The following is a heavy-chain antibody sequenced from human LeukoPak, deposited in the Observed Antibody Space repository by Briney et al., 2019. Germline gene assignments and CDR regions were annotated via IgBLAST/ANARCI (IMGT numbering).Heavy chain of an antibody. D-gene: IGHD3-22*01. V-gene: IGHV4-39*01. Sequence: SETLSLTCTVSGDSISSSSYYWGWVRQPPGKGLEWIGDIYYSGSSYYSPSLKSRVTISLDTSKNQFSLKLRSGTAADTAVYYCARRRYYDSTGFLDWGQGSLVSVSS. CDR2: IYYSGSS. CDR3: ARRRYYDSTGFLD. J-gene: IGHJ1*01. CDR1: GDSISSSSYY.